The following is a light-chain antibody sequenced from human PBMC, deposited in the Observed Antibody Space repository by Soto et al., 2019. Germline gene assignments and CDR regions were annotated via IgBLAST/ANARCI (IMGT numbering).Light chain of an antibody. CDR3: AAWDDSLNAFV. J-gene: IGLJ1*01. V-gene: IGLV1-44*01. CDR1: SSNIGGNT. Sequence: QSVLTQPPSASGTPGQRVTISCSGSSSNIGGNTVNWYQQLPGTAPKLLIYGNDQRPSGVPDRFSGSKSGTSASLAISGLQSEDEADYYCAAWDDSLNAFVFGTGTKFTVL. CDR2: GND.